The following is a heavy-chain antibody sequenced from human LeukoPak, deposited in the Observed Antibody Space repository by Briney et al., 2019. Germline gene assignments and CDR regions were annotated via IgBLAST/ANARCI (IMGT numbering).Heavy chain of an antibody. CDR1: GFTFSSYS. D-gene: IGHD6-13*01. J-gene: IGHJ4*02. Sequence: PGGSLRLSCAASGFTFSSYSMNWVRQAPGKGLEWVSYISSSSSTIYYADSVKGRFTISRDNAKTSLYLQMNSLRAEDTAVYYCASLRGGEQQLVQPDYWGQGTLVTVSS. V-gene: IGHV3-48*04. CDR3: ASLRGGEQQLVQPDY. CDR2: ISSSSSTI.